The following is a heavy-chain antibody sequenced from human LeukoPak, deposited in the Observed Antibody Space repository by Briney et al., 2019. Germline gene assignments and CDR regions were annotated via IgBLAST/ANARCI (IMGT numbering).Heavy chain of an antibody. V-gene: IGHV1-18*01. CDR3: ARGRLTTRVPHY. J-gene: IGHJ4*02. Sequence: ASVKVSCKASGYAFTSYGISRERQAPGQGLEWMGWISAYNGNTNYAQKLQGRVTMTTDTSTSTAYMELRSLRSDDTAVYYCARGRLTTRVPHYWGQGTLVTVSS. CDR2: ISAYNGNT. D-gene: IGHD4-17*01. CDR1: GYAFTSYG.